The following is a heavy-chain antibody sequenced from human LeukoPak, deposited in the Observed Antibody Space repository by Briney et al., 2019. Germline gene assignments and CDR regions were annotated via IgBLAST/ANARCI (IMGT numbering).Heavy chain of an antibody. D-gene: IGHD3-22*01. CDR1: EFVFSSHA. CDR2: ITSSSSDI. V-gene: IGHV3-21*01. CDR3: ARVFWETVNTGYYSDF. Sequence: GGSLRLSCVASEFVFSSHAMIRVRQAPGKGLEWISSITSSSSDIFYADSVRGRFTISRDNANNALHLQMNSLRAEDTAVYYCARVFWETVNTGYYSDFWGQGTLVTVSS. J-gene: IGHJ4*02.